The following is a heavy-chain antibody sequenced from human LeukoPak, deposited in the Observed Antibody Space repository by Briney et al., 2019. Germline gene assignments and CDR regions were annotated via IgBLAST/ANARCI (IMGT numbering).Heavy chain of an antibody. CDR3: AREGGEEGFGELCLDY. D-gene: IGHD3-16*01. CDR1: GYTVTRYS. V-gene: IGHV1-18*01. Sequence: ASVKVSCKASGYTVTRYSISWVRQAPGQGLEWMGWISTYDGNTKYAQKLQGRVTMTTDTSTSTAYMELRSLRSDDTAVYYCAREGGEEGFGELCLDYWGQGTLVTVSS. CDR2: ISTYDGNT. J-gene: IGHJ4*02.